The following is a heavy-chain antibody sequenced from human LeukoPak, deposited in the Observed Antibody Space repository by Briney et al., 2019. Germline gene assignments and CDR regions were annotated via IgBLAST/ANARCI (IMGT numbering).Heavy chain of an antibody. Sequence: PGGSLRLSCSGSRFTLSSNYMSWVRQAPGKGLEWVSVIYSGGSTYYADSVKGRFTISRDNSKNTLYLQMNSLRAEDTAVYYCARAPMVRGVIEALDYWGQGTLVTVSS. D-gene: IGHD3-10*01. CDR1: RFTLSSNY. CDR2: IYSGGST. J-gene: IGHJ4*02. V-gene: IGHV3-53*01. CDR3: ARAPMVRGVIEALDY.